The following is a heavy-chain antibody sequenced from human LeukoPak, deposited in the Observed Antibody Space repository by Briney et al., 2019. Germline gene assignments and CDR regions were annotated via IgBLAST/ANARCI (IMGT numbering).Heavy chain of an antibody. Sequence: GRSLRLSCAASGFTFSSYAMHWVRQAPGKGLEWVALVSYDGSNKYYADSVKGRFTISRDNSENTLYLQMNSLRAEDTAVYYCARGSSYDFWSGYYTGGWLDPWGQGTLVTVSS. V-gene: IGHV3-30-3*01. D-gene: IGHD3-3*01. CDR2: VSYDGSNK. CDR3: ARGSSYDFWSGYYTGGWLDP. J-gene: IGHJ5*02. CDR1: GFTFSSYA.